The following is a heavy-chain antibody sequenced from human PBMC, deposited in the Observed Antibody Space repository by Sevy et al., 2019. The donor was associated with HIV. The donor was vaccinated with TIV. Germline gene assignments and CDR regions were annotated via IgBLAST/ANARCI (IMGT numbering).Heavy chain of an antibody. V-gene: IGHV1-2*02. D-gene: IGHD1-26*01. Sequence: ASVKVSCKASGYTFTGYYMHWVRQAPGQGLEWMGWINPNRGGTNYAQKFQGRVTMTRDTSISTAYMELSRLRSDDTAVYYCARVRGVGATTLAYWGQGTLVTVSS. CDR3: ARVRGVGATTLAY. J-gene: IGHJ4*02. CDR2: INPNRGGT. CDR1: GYTFTGYY.